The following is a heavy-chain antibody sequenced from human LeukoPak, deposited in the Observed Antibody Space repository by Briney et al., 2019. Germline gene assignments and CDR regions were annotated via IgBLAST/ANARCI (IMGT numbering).Heavy chain of an antibody. Sequence: GAPLHISCETSGSIFPSYWIGWGRQLAGRGLEWVGISYPGDSDSRYSPSFQGQVTFSVDKSTGTASLLWSSLKASDTTMYYCARRGKGGGSFDYWGQGTLVTASS. D-gene: IGHD1-14*01. CDR3: ARRGKGGGSFDY. J-gene: IGHJ4*02. V-gene: IGHV5-51*01. CDR1: GSIFPSYW. CDR2: SYPGDSDS.